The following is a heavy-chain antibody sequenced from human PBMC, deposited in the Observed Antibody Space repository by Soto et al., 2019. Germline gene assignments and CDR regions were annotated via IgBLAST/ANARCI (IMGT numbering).Heavy chain of an antibody. CDR2: IKSKSEGGTS. D-gene: IGHD4-17*01. V-gene: IGHV3-15*01. CDR1: GFIFSNAW. CDR3: TTEYGGWYDN. Sequence: GGSLRLSCAAPGFIFSNAWMSWVRQAPGKGLEWVGRIKSKSEGGTSDYAAAVQGRFTISRDDSKNTLYLQMSSLKTEDTAMYFCTTEYGGWYDNWGQGTLVTVSS. J-gene: IGHJ5*02.